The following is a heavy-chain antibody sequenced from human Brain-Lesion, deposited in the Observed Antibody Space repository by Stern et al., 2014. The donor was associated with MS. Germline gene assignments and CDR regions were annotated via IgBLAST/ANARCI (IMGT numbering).Heavy chain of an antibody. J-gene: IGHJ5*02. D-gene: IGHD2-15*01. V-gene: IGHV4-39*02. CDR1: GGSVSSTSYA. CDR3: AGEEDIRYCSGGSCTGNWFDP. Sequence: VQLVESGPGLVKPSETLSLTCTVAGGSVSSTSYAWAWIRQPPGKGLEWIGTIYYSGDTYYSPPPKSRPTISLDTSKNHFSLQLGSVTAADTAVYYCAGEEDIRYCSGGSCTGNWFDPWGQGTLVTVSS. CDR2: IYYSGDT.